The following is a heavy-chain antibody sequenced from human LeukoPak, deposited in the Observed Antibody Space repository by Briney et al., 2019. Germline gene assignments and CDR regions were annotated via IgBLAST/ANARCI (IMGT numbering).Heavy chain of an antibody. Sequence: ASVKVSCKASGYTFTSYYMHWVRQAPGQGLEWMGIVNPSGGSTSYAQTFQGRVTMTRDTSTSTVYMELSSLRSEDTAVYYCARLIRTGIAAAYGMDVWGQGTTVTVSS. CDR3: ARLIRTGIAAAYGMDV. D-gene: IGHD6-13*01. J-gene: IGHJ6*02. CDR1: GYTFTSYY. V-gene: IGHV1-46*01. CDR2: VNPSGGST.